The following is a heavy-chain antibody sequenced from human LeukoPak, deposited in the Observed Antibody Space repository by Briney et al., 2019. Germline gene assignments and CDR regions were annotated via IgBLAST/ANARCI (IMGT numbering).Heavy chain of an antibody. V-gene: IGHV4-59*01. CDR1: GGSISSYY. CDR3: ARGYSGSYGRFGY. D-gene: IGHD1-26*01. CDR2: IYYSGST. Sequence: SETLSLTCTVSGGSISSYYWSWIRQPPGKGLEWIGYIYYSGSTSYNPSLKSRVTISVDTSKNQFSLKLSSVTAADTAVYYCARGYSGSYGRFGYWGQGTLVTVSS. J-gene: IGHJ4*02.